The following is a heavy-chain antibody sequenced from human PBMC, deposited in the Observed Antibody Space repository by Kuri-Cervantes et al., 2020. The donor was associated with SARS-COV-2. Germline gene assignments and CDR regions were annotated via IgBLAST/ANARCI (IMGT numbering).Heavy chain of an antibody. Sequence: GESLKISCAASGFTFSSYAMHWVRQAPGKGLEWVAVISYDGSNKYYADSVKGRFTISRDNSKNTLYLQMNSLRAEDTAVYYCARLVVAATHYYMDVWGKGTTVTVSS. J-gene: IGHJ6*03. CDR1: GFTFSSYA. V-gene: IGHV3-30*07. D-gene: IGHD2-15*01. CDR2: ISYDGSNK. CDR3: ARLVVAATHYYMDV.